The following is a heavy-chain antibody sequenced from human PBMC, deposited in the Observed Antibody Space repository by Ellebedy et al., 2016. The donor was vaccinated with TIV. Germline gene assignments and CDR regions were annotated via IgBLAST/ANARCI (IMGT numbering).Heavy chain of an antibody. Sequence: GGSLRLSCAASGFTFSSYWMHWVRQAPGKGLVWVSRINSDGSSTSYADSVKGRFTISRDNAKNTLYLQMNSLRAEDTAVYYCARDKWLLLYNYYYGMDVWGQGTTVTVSS. CDR1: GFTFSSYW. D-gene: IGHD3-22*01. CDR3: ARDKWLLLYNYYYGMDV. CDR2: INSDGSST. J-gene: IGHJ6*02. V-gene: IGHV3-74*01.